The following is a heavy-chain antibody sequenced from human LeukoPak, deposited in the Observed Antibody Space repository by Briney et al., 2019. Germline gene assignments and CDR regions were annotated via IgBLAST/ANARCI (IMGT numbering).Heavy chain of an antibody. V-gene: IGHV4-59*13. CDR2: VLNNGGT. Sequence: SDTLALTCRVSGGSSGSYHWNWIRQPSGEGRERIGIVLNNGGTKHNPFIKSRVAIYIDTFKNQFALNLGSVTAADTAVYSCVASYGGYVLDYWGQGALVIVSS. J-gene: IGHJ4*02. CDR3: VASYGGYVLDY. CDR1: GGSSGSYH. D-gene: IGHD5-12*01.